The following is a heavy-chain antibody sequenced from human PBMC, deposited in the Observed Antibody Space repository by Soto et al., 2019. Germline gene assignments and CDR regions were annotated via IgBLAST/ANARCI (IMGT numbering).Heavy chain of an antibody. Sequence: SVKVSCKASGFTFTSSAVQWVRQARGQRLEWIGWIVVGSGNTNYAQKFQERVTITRDMSTSTAYMELSSLRSEDTAVYYCAASRGYYYDSSGPLDAFDIWGQGTMVTVSS. V-gene: IGHV1-58*01. J-gene: IGHJ3*02. CDR3: AASRGYYYDSSGPLDAFDI. CDR1: GFTFTSSA. CDR2: IVVGSGNT. D-gene: IGHD3-22*01.